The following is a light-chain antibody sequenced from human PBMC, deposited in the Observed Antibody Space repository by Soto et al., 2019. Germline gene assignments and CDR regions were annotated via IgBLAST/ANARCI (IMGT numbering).Light chain of an antibody. Sequence: EIVLTQSPGTLSLSPGIPPTPPGKPSKTESPSLSWYQQKPGQPPRLLIYAETFRATGIPDRFSGSGSGTDFTLTINRLEPEDFAVYYCQRSGGSVSFGGGTKVE. CDR3: QRSGGSVS. CDR2: AET. CDR1: KTESPS. J-gene: IGKJ4*01. V-gene: IGKV3-20*01.